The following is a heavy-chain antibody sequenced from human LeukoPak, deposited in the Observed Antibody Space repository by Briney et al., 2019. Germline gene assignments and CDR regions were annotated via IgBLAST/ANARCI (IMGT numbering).Heavy chain of an antibody. D-gene: IGHD5-24*01. CDR1: GFTFSSYG. V-gene: IGHV3-30*18. CDR2: ISYDGSNK. CDR3: AKDSRDGHH. Sequence: GGSLRLSCAASGFTFSSYGMHWVRQAPGKGLKWVAVISYDGSNKYYADSVKGRFTISRDNSKNTLYLQMNSLRAEDTAVYYCAKDSRDGHHWGQGTLVTVSS. J-gene: IGHJ5*02.